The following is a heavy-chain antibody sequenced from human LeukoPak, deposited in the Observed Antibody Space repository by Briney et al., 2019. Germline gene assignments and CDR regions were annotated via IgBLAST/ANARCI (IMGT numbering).Heavy chain of an antibody. J-gene: IGHJ4*02. Sequence: GGSLRLSCAAPGFTFSSYWMHWVRQAPGMGLVWVSRISGDGSTTSYADSVKGRFTISRDNAKNTLYLQMNSLRAEDTAVYYCARLDILTGNYYYFNFWGQGTLVTVSS. D-gene: IGHD3-9*01. CDR2: ISGDGSTT. V-gene: IGHV3-74*01. CDR3: ARLDILTGNYYYFNF. CDR1: GFTFSSYW.